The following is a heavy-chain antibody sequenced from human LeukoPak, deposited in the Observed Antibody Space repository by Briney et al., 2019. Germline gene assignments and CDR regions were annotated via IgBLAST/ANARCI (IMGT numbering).Heavy chain of an antibody. CDR1: GFTFSSYE. J-gene: IGHJ4*02. Sequence: GGSLRLSCAASGFTFSSYEMNWVRQAPGKGLEWVSYISSSGSTIYYADSVKGGFTISRDNAKNSLYLQMNSLRAEDTAVYYCARDYGSGSYLAHPDYWGQGTLVTVSS. V-gene: IGHV3-48*03. CDR3: ARDYGSGSYLAHPDY. CDR2: ISSSGSTI. D-gene: IGHD3-10*01.